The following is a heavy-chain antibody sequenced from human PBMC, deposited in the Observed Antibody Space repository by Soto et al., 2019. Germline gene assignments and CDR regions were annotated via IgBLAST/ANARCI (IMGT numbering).Heavy chain of an antibody. Sequence: GGFLRLSHAASGFTLRKYGMNWESPAPRKGLEEVSDLGLGSSTKYYADSVEGRFTISRDNAKNSLYLQMNSLRAEDTAVYYCARDQLYYNDISGRPLNAFDVWGQGT. J-gene: IGHJ3*01. CDR2: LGLGSSTK. CDR1: GFTLRKYG. D-gene: IGHD3-22*01. V-gene: IGHV3-48*01. CDR3: ARDQLYYNDISGRPLNAFDV.